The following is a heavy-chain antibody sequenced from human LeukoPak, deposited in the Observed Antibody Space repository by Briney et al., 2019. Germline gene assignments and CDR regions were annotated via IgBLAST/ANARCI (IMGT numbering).Heavy chain of an antibody. CDR3: ARLAVAGVSLIFDY. V-gene: IGHV4-59*12. Sequence: SETLSLTCTVSGSSISSYYWSWIRQPPGKGLEWIGYIYYSGSTNYNPSLKSRVTISVDTSKNQFSLKLTPVTAADTAVYYCARLAVAGVSLIFDYWGQGTLVTVSS. D-gene: IGHD6-19*01. CDR2: IYYSGST. CDR1: GSSISSYY. J-gene: IGHJ4*02.